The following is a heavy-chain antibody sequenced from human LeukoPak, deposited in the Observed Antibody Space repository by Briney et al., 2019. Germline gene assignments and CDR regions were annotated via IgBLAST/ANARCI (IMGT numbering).Heavy chain of an antibody. Sequence: SETLSLTCTVSGGSISSSSYYWGWIRQPPGKGLEWIGSIYYSGSTYYNPSLKSRVTISVDTSKNQFSLKLSSVTAADTAVYYRARIGFYDYVWGSYRTDTDYWGQGTLVTVSS. CDR3: ARIGFYDYVWGSYRTDTDY. CDR2: IYYSGST. V-gene: IGHV4-39*01. D-gene: IGHD3-16*02. CDR1: GGSISSSSYY. J-gene: IGHJ4*02.